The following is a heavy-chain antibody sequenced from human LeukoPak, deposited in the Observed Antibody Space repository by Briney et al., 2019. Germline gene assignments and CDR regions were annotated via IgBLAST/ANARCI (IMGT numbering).Heavy chain of an antibody. CDR2: TYYRSRWYN. V-gene: IGHV6-1*01. J-gene: IGHJ6*03. D-gene: IGHD3-22*01. CDR3: AREAKYYDSSGGGYYYMDV. CDR1: GDSVSSNSAA. Sequence: SQTLSLTCAISGDSVSSNSAAWNWIRQSPSRGLEWLGRTYYRSRWYNEYGVSVKSRIIINPDTSKNQFSLQMNSVTPEDAAVYYCAREAKYYDSSGGGYYYMDVWGKGTTVTVSS.